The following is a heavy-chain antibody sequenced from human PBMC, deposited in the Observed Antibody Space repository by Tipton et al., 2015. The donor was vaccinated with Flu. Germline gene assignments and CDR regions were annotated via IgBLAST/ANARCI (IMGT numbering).Heavy chain of an antibody. CDR1: GFILSDYM. Sequence: SLRLSCVSAGFILSDYMMHWVRQGPGKGLVWVSRINSAGTSTTYADSVRGRFTISRDNAKNTLFLQMNSLTAEDTAVYYCARANDFGDYAAYDIWGQGTTVSVSS. CDR3: ARANDFGDYAAYDI. V-gene: IGHV3-74*01. J-gene: IGHJ3*02. D-gene: IGHD4-17*01. CDR2: INSAGTST.